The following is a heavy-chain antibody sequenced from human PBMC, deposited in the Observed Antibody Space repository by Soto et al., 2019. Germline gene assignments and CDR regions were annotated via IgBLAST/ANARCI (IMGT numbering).Heavy chain of an antibody. D-gene: IGHD3-22*01. CDR3: ARYYYDSSGYFRTRKRYGMDV. V-gene: IGHV1-69*01. Sequence: QVQLVQSGAEVKKPGSSVKVSRKASGGTFSSYAISWVRQAPGQGLEWMGGIIPIFGTANYAQKFQGRVTITADESTSTAYMELSSLRSEDTAVYYCARYYYDSSGYFRTRKRYGMDVWGQGTTVTVSS. CDR1: GGTFSSYA. J-gene: IGHJ6*02. CDR2: IIPIFGTA.